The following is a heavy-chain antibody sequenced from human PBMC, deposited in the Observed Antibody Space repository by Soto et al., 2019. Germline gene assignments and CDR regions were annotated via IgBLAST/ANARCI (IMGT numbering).Heavy chain of an antibody. CDR3: AAGRGWA. J-gene: IGHJ5*02. CDR2: IEQDGTGK. D-gene: IGHD1-26*01. CDR1: GFTFSSSW. V-gene: IGHV3-7*02. Sequence: EVQLVESGGGLVQPGGSLRLSCAASGFTFSSSWMAWVRQAPGKGLEWVAVIEQDGTGKYYVDSVKGRFTVSRDNAKNSLYLQMTSLLVADPAVYVSAAGRGWAWGQGTLGTVSS.